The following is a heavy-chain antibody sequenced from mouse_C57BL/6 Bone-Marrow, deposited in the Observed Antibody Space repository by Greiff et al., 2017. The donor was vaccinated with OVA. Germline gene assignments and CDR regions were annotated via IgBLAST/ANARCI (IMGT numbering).Heavy chain of an antibody. J-gene: IGHJ2*01. D-gene: IGHD2-1*01. CDR1: GYTFTDYN. V-gene: IGHV1-26*01. CDR2: INPNNGGT. CDR3: ARRDGIHFDY. Sequence: EVQLQQSGPELVKPGASVKISCKASGYTFTDYNMNWVKQSHGKSLEWIGDINPNNGGTSYNQKFKGKATLTVDKSSSTAYMELRSLTSEDSAVYYCARRDGIHFDYWGQGTTLTVSS.